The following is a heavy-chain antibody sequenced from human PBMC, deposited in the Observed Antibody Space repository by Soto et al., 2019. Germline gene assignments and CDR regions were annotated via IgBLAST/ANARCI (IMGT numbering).Heavy chain of an antibody. J-gene: IGHJ4*02. CDR3: AKEGGLSGSYYISSSYYFAY. V-gene: IGHV3-30*18. Sequence: GGSLRLSCAASGFTFSNYGMHWVRLAQGKGLEWVASISHGGSTKYYADSVKGRFTISRDSSENTLYLQMNSLRAEDTSVYYCAKEGGLSGSYYISSSYYFAYWGKGTLVTVSS. D-gene: IGHD1-26*01. CDR1: GFTFSNYG. CDR2: ISHGGSTK.